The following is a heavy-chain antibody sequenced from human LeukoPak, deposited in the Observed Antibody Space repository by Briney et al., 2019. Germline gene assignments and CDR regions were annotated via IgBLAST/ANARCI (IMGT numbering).Heavy chain of an antibody. J-gene: IGHJ4*02. CDR3: ARANWNTDLSLDY. D-gene: IGHD1-1*01. Sequence: SETLSLTCAVSGGSISSYYWSWIRQSPGKGLEWIGYIYYSGSTNYNPSLKSRVTISVDTSKNQFSLKLSSVTAADTAVYYCARANWNTDLSLDYWGQGTLVTVSS. CDR1: GGSISSYY. CDR2: IYYSGST. V-gene: IGHV4-59*08.